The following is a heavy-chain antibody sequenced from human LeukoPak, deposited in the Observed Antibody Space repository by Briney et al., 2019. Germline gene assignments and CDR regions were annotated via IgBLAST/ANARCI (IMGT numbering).Heavy chain of an antibody. J-gene: IGHJ3*02. Sequence: GGSLRLSCAASGFTFSSYGMHWVRQAPGKGLEWVAVISYDGSNKYYADSVKGRFTISRDNAKNSLYLQMNSLRAEDTAVYYCARDGGTLEPGAFDIWGQGTMVTVSS. CDR2: ISYDGSNK. CDR1: GFTFSSYG. D-gene: IGHD1-1*01. CDR3: ARDGGTLEPGAFDI. V-gene: IGHV3-30*03.